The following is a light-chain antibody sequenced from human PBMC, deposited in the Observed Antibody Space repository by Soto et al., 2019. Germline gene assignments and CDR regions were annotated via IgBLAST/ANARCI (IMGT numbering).Light chain of an antibody. CDR3: QQYDSVPPT. J-gene: IGKJ5*01. CDR1: QDIRNY. Sequence: DIQMTQSPSSLSVSVGDRVTITCQASQDIRNYLNWYQQKPGTAPNVLIYDASNLETGVPSRFTGSGYGTDFTFTISSLQPEDIATYYCQQYDSVPPTFGQGTRLEIK. V-gene: IGKV1-33*01. CDR2: DAS.